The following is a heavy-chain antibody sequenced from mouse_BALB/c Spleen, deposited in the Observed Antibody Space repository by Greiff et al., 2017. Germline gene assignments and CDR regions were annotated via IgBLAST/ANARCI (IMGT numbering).Heavy chain of an antibody. J-gene: IGHJ2*01. D-gene: IGHD2-14*01. Sequence: QVQLQQSAAELARPGASVKMSCKASGYTFTSYTMHWVNQRPGQGLEWIGYINPSSGYTEYNQKFKDKTTLTADKSSSTAYMQLSSLTSEDSAVYYCARGYRYLYFDYWGQGTTLTVSS. CDR3: ARGYRYLYFDY. CDR2: INPSSGYT. CDR1: GYTFTSYT. V-gene: IGHV1-4*02.